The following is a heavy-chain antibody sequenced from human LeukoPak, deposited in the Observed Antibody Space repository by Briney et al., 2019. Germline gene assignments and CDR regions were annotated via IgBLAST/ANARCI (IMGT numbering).Heavy chain of an antibody. CDR1: GFIFRSYA. CDR3: ARDYYDSSGAFLTYSFDY. J-gene: IGHJ4*02. V-gene: IGHV3-30*01. CDR2: ISYDGSNK. Sequence: GGSLRLFCAACGFIFRSYAMHWARDSPDKGREGGTDISYDGSNKYYADSVKGRFTISRDNSKNTLYLQMNSLRAEDTAVYYCARDYYDSSGAFLTYSFDYWGQGTLVTVSS. D-gene: IGHD3-22*01.